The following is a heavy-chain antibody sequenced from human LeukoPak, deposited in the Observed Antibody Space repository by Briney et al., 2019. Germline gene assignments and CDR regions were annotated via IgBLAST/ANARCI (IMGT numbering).Heavy chain of an antibody. V-gene: IGHV3-20*01. CDR1: GFTFDDYG. Sequence: GGSLRLSCAASGFTFDDYGMSWVRQAPGKGLEWVSGINWNGGSTGYADSVKGRFTISRDNAKNSLYLQMNSLRAEDTALYHCARANDYYDSSGYYYASHAFDIWGQGTMVTVSS. D-gene: IGHD3-22*01. CDR3: ARANDYYDSSGYYYASHAFDI. J-gene: IGHJ3*02. CDR2: INWNGGST.